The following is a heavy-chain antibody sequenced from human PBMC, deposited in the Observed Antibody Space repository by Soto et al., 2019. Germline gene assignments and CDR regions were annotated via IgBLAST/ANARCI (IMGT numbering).Heavy chain of an antibody. D-gene: IGHD4-17*01. V-gene: IGHV3-23*01. CDR1: GFTFSSYA. Sequence: GGSLRLSCAASGFTFSSYAMSWVRQAPGKGLEWVSAISGSGGSTYYADSVKGRFTISRDNSKNTLYLQMNSLRAEDTAVYYCAKVLEPWDDYGDYDNYYYYYMDVWGKGTTVTVSS. J-gene: IGHJ6*03. CDR2: ISGSGGST. CDR3: AKVLEPWDDYGDYDNYYYYYMDV.